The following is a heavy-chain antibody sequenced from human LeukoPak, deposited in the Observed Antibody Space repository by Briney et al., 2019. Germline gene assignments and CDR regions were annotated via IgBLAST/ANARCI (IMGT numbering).Heavy chain of an antibody. Sequence: PSETLSLTCTVSGGSISSYYWSWIRQPAGKGLEWIGRIYTSGSTNYNPSLKSRVTISVDTSKNQFSLKLSSVTAADTAVYYCARLEDCSSTSCYAFDIWGQGTMVTVSS. D-gene: IGHD2-2*01. CDR1: GGSISSYY. CDR3: ARLEDCSSTSCYAFDI. CDR2: IYTSGST. V-gene: IGHV4-4*07. J-gene: IGHJ3*02.